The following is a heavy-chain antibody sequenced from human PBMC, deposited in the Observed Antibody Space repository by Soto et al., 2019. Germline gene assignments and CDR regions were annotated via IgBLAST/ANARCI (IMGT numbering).Heavy chain of an antibody. CDR2: IGWNSDSL. D-gene: IGHD5-18*01. CDR1: GFSFEEYA. CDR3: AKVLTLLSNMEDTVAFDY. J-gene: IGHJ4*02. Sequence: EVQLVDSGGGLVQPGRSLRLSCAASGFSFEEYAMHWVRQSPGKGLEWVAGIGWNSDSLAYADSVKGRFTISRDNTKNSLYLEMKSLRPEDTALYYCAKVLTLLSNMEDTVAFDYWGQGTLVIVSS. V-gene: IGHV3-9*01.